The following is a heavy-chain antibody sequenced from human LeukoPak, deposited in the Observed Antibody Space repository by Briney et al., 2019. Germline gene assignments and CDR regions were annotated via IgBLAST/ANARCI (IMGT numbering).Heavy chain of an antibody. Sequence: ASVKVSCKASGYTFSSYVITWVRQAPGQGLEWMGWITAYNGNTNYAQKLQGRVTMTADTSTSTAYMELRTLRSDDTAVYYCATDSSGHTGVTTPYYWGQGTTVTVSS. V-gene: IGHV1-18*01. D-gene: IGHD4-17*01. CDR1: GYTFSSYV. J-gene: IGHJ6*02. CDR3: ATDSSGHTGVTTPYY. CDR2: ITAYNGNT.